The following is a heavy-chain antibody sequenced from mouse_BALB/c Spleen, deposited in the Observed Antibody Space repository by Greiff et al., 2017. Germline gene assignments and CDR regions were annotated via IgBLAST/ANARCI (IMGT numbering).Heavy chain of an antibody. V-gene: IGHV14-3*02. CDR1: GFNIKDTY. CDR3: ARSGGITTVYFDY. Sequence: EVQLQQSGAELVKPGASVKLSCTASGFNIKDTYMHWVKQRPEQGLEWIGRIDPANGNTKYDPKFQGKATITADTSSNTAYLQLSSLTSEDTAVYYCARSGGITTVYFDYWGQGTTLTVSS. J-gene: IGHJ2*01. D-gene: IGHD1-1*01. CDR2: IDPANGNT.